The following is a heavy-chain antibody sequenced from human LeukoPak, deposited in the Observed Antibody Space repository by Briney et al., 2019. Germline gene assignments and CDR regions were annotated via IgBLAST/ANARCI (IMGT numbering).Heavy chain of an antibody. CDR1: GFTFSSYS. Sequence: GGSLRLSCAASGFTFSSYSMNWVRQAPGKGLEWVSSISSSSSYIYYADSVKGRFTISRDNAKNSLYLQMNSLRAEDTAVYYCARAVLVTTDAFDIWGQGKMVTVSS. V-gene: IGHV3-21*01. CDR3: ARAVLVTTDAFDI. D-gene: IGHD2-21*02. J-gene: IGHJ3*02. CDR2: ISSSSSYI.